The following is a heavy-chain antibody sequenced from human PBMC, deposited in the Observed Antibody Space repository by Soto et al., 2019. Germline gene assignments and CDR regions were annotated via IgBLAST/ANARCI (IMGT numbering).Heavy chain of an antibody. CDR3: ARDKGDYYDSSGWVDY. CDR1: GYTFTSYG. J-gene: IGHJ4*02. CDR2: ISAYNGNT. Sequence: ASVKVSCKASGYTFTSYGISWVRQAPGQGLEWMGWISAYNGNTNYAQKLQGRVTMTTDTSTSTAYMELRSLRSDDTAVYYCARDKGDYYDSSGWVDYWGQGTLVTVSS. V-gene: IGHV1-18*04. D-gene: IGHD3-22*01.